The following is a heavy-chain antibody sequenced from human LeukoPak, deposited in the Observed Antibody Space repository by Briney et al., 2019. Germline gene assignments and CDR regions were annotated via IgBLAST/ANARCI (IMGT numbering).Heavy chain of an antibody. D-gene: IGHD2-2*02. V-gene: IGHV3-73*01. J-gene: IGHJ4*02. CDR3: TRGVPPPDIVVVPAAISDY. CDR2: IRSKANSYAT. Sequence: GGSLRLSCAASGFTFSGSAMHWVRQASGKGLECVGRIRSKANSYATAYAASVKGRFTISRDDSKNTAYLQMNSLKTEDTAVYYCTRGVPPPDIVVVPAAISDYWGQGTLVTVSS. CDR1: GFTFSGSA.